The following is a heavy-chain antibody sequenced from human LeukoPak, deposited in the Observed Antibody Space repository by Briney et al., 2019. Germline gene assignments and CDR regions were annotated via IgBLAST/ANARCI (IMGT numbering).Heavy chain of an antibody. Sequence: SETLSLTCVVSGDSISSGGCSWSWIRQPPGKGLEWIGYIYLIGSTYYNPSFKSRVTISVDRSKNQFSLKLSSVTAADTAVYYCARSGCSGSYCRWFDPWGQGTLVTVSS. D-gene: IGHD3-10*02. CDR2: IYLIGST. CDR3: ARSGCSGSYCRWFDP. J-gene: IGHJ5*02. CDR1: GDSISSGGCS. V-gene: IGHV4-30-2*01.